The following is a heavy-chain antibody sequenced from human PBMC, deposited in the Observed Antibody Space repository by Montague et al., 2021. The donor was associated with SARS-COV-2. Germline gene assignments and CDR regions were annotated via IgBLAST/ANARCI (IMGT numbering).Heavy chain of an antibody. V-gene: IGHV4-34*01. D-gene: IGHD3-22*01. CDR1: GGSFSDYS. J-gene: IGHJ4*02. CDR3: ARGRQHSNMVVVVVTGGEYYFDV. CDR2: INHSGST. Sequence: SETLSLTCAVYGGSFSDYSWTWIRQPPGKGLEWIGEINHSGSTNYNSSLKSRVTISVDTSKNQFSLKMTSVTAADTAVYYCARGRQHSNMVVVVVTGGEYYFDVWGQGTLVAVSS.